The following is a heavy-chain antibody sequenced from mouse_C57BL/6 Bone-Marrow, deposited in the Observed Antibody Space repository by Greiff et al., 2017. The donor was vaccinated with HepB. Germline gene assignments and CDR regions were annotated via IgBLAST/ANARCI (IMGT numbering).Heavy chain of an antibody. Sequence: VQLKESGPGLAKPSQTLSLTCSVTGYSITSDYWNWIRKFPGNKLEYMGYISYSGSTYYNPSLKSRISITRDTSKNQYYLQLNSVTTEDTATYYCARYTDYYGSSYGAMDYWGQGTSVTVSS. D-gene: IGHD1-1*01. J-gene: IGHJ4*01. CDR1: GYSITSDY. CDR2: ISYSGST. V-gene: IGHV3-8*01. CDR3: ARYTDYYGSSYGAMDY.